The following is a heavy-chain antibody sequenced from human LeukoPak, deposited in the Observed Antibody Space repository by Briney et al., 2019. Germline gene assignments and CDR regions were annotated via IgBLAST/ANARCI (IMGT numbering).Heavy chain of an antibody. J-gene: IGHJ5*02. V-gene: IGHV1-69*05. D-gene: IGHD2-2*02. CDR3: ARVHCTSTVCYTGWFDP. Sequence: SVKVSCKASGGTLSTHAISWVRQAPGQGLERMGGITPIFGRANYAQKFQGRVTITTEESTSTAYMELSSLRSEDTAVYYCARVHCTSTVCYTGWFDPWGQGTLVTVSS. CDR1: GGTLSTHA. CDR2: ITPIFGRA.